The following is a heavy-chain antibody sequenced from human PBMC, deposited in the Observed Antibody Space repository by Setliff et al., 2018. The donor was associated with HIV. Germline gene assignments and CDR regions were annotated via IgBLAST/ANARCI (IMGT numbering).Heavy chain of an antibody. J-gene: IGHJ4*02. V-gene: IGHV1-8*01. Sequence: GASVKVSCKASGYTFTNYDINWVRQATGQGLEWMGWMNPNSGNTGYAQKFQGRVTMTRNTSISTAYMELSSLRSEDTAVYYCARDIAAWGYFDYWGQGTLVTVSS. D-gene: IGHD6-6*01. CDR1: GYTFTNYD. CDR2: MNPNSGNT. CDR3: ARDIAAWGYFDY.